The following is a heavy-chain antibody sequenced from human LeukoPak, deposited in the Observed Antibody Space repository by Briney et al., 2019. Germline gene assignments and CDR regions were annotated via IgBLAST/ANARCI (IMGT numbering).Heavy chain of an antibody. J-gene: IGHJ4*02. D-gene: IGHD5-18*01. Sequence: ASVKVSCKASGYTFTSYGITWVRQAPGQGLEWMGWISAYNAYTYYAQKLQGRVTMTTDTSTSTAYMELSSLRSEDTAVYYCAREREGTAMVYDYWGQGTLVTVSS. CDR2: ISAYNAYT. CDR3: AREREGTAMVYDY. V-gene: IGHV1-18*01. CDR1: GYTFTSYG.